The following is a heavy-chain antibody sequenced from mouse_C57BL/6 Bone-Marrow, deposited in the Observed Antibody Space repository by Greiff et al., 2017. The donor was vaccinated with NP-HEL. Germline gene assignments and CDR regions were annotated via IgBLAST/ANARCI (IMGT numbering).Heavy chain of an antibody. CDR1: GYTFTSYW. CDR3: ARGPIYDGYYGFAY. J-gene: IGHJ3*01. V-gene: IGHV1-69*01. Sequence: LQESGAELVMPGASVKLSCKASGYTFTSYWMHWVKQRPGQGLEWIGEIDPSDSYTNYNQKFKGKSTLTVDKSSSPAYMQLSSLTSEDSAVYYCARGPIYDGYYGFAYWGQGTLVTVSA. CDR2: IDPSDSYT. D-gene: IGHD2-3*01.